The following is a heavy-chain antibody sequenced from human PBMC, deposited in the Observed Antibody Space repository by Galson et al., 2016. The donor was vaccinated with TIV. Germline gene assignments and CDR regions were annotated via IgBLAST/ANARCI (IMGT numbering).Heavy chain of an antibody. D-gene: IGHD2-2*03. CDR1: GYTFSDYH. J-gene: IGHJ6*02. CDR2: INPNSGGT. V-gene: IGHV1-2*06. CDR3: AMERGLGYCSSTSCYGYYGMDV. Sequence: SVKVSCKASGYTFSDYHMHWVRQAPGQGLEWMGRINPNSGGTEYAQKFRDRVTMTRDTSISTAYMELSRLRSDDSAIYYCAMERGLGYCSSTSCYGYYGMDVWGQGTTVTVSS.